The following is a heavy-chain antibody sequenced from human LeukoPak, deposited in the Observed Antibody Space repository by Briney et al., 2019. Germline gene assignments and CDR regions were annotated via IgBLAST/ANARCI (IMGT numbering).Heavy chain of an antibody. CDR2: ITGGSDYI. J-gene: IGHJ4*02. Sequence: PGGSLRLSCAASGFTFSRYSVNWVRQAPGKGLEWVSCITGGSDYIFYADSVRGRFTISRDNAKNSLYLQMNSLRAEDTAVYYCASLDYYGSGSFDYWGQGTLVTVSS. CDR3: ASLDYYGSGSFDY. D-gene: IGHD3-10*01. V-gene: IGHV3-21*01. CDR1: GFTFSRYS.